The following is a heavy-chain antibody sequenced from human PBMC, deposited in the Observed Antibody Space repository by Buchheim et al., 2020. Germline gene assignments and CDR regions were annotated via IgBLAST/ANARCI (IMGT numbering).Heavy chain of an antibody. D-gene: IGHD6-6*01. CDR2: ISGGGDNT. J-gene: IGHJ4*02. CDR3: AKTGGSSWANDY. V-gene: IGHV3-23*01. CDR1: GFAFSNYA. Sequence: EVQVLESGGGLVQPGGSLRLSCAVSGFAFSNYAMTWVRQAPGKGLEWVSVISGGGDNTYFADSVWGRFTVPRDNSKNTLSPQMNSLRAEDMAIYYCAKTGGSSWANDYWGQGTL.